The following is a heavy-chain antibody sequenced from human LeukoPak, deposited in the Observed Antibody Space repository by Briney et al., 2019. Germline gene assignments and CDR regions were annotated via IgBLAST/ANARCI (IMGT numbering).Heavy chain of an antibody. CDR3: ARDSDYYYGMDV. J-gene: IGHJ6*02. V-gene: IGHV3-21*01. Sequence: GGSLRLSCAASGFTFSSYSMNWVRQAPGKGLEWVSSISSSSSYIYYADSVKGRFTISRDNAKNSLYLQMNSLRAEDTAVYYCARDSDYYYGMDVWGQGTTVTVSS. CDR1: GFTFSSYS. CDR2: ISSSSSYI.